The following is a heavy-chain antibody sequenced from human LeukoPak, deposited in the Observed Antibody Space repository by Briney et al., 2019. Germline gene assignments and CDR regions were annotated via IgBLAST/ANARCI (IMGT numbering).Heavy chain of an antibody. J-gene: IGHJ4*02. CDR1: GFSFSGHW. Sequence: PGGSLRLSCTASGFSFSGHWMHWARQLPGKGLVWVSRISPTGGITNYADSVSGRVTVSRDNAKKTPYLRENNVRDEETAAYYSSRGPNSNWSGTDFCGQGTLLSASS. V-gene: IGHV3-74*01. CDR2: ISPTGGIT. D-gene: IGHD6-6*01. CDR3: SRGPNSNWSGTDF.